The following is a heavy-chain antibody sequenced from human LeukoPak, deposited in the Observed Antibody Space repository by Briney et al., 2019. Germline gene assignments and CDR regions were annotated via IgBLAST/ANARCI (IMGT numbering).Heavy chain of an antibody. CDR1: GYSFTSYW. J-gene: IGHJ3*02. CDR3: AISCSSTSCSSGTDAFDI. D-gene: IGHD2-2*01. CDR2: IYPGDSDT. Sequence: GESLKISCKGSGYSFTSYWIGWVRQMPGKGLEWMGIIYPGDSDTRYSPSFQGQVTISADKSISTAYLQWSSLKASDTAMYYCAISCSSTSCSSGTDAFDIWGQGTMVTVSS. V-gene: IGHV5-51*01.